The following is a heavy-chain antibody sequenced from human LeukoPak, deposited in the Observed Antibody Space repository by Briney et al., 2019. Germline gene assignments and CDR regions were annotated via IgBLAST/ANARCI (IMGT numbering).Heavy chain of an antibody. V-gene: IGHV4-4*02. CDR3: ARAWAYDILTGYYPFDY. D-gene: IGHD3-9*01. CDR1: GGSISSSNW. J-gene: IGHJ4*02. Sequence: SETLSLTCAVSGGSISSSNWWSWVRQPPGKGLEWIGEIYHSGSTNYNPSLKSRVTISVDKSKNQFSLKLSSVTAADTAVHYCARAWAYDILTGYYPFDYWGQGTLVTVSS. CDR2: IYHSGST.